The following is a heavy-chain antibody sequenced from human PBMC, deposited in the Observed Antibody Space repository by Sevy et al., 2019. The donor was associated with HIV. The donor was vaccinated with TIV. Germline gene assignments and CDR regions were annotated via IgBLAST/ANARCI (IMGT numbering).Heavy chain of an antibody. V-gene: IGHV3-7*01. CDR1: GFTFSSYW. Sequence: GGSLRLSCAASGFTFSSYWMSWVRHAPGKGLEWVANIKQDGSEKYYVDSVKGRFTISRDNAKNSLYLQMNSLRAEDTAVYYCAREIPYSSSWYGGYYYYGMDVWGQGTTVTVSS. CDR2: IKQDGSEK. D-gene: IGHD6-13*01. J-gene: IGHJ6*02. CDR3: AREIPYSSSWYGGYYYYGMDV.